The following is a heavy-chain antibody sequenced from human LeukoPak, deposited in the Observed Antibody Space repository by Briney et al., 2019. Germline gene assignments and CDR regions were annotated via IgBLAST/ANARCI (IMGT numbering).Heavy chain of an antibody. CDR2: ISSFGSYT. J-gene: IGHJ3*02. Sequence: PGGSLRLSCAASGFTFSDYYMSWVRQAPGKGLEWVSYISSFGSYTNYADSVRGRFIISRDNANKSLYLQMNSLRAEDTAVYYCARDGGYCSGGSCYSRAFDIWGQGTMVTVSS. CDR3: ARDGGYCSGGSCYSRAFDI. CDR1: GFTFSDYY. V-gene: IGHV3-11*05. D-gene: IGHD2-15*01.